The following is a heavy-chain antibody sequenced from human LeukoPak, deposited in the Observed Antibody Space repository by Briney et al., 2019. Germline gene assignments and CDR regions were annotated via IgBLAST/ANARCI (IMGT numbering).Heavy chain of an antibody. CDR1: GGSISGSIRGTY. CDR3: ARGSQNYYNPFDN. CDR2: IHSSGST. Sequence: SETLSLTCTVSGGSISGSIRGTYWSWVRQPAGKGLEWIGRIHSSGSTKYNPSLKSRVTMSVDTSKNQLFLRLTSVTAADTALYYCARGSQNYYNPFDNWGQGTLVTVSS. J-gene: IGHJ4*02. V-gene: IGHV4-4*07. D-gene: IGHD3-10*01.